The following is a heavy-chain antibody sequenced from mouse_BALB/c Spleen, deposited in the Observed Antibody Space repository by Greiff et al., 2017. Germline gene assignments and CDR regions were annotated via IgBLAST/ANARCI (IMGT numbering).Heavy chain of an antibody. D-gene: IGHD1-2*01. J-gene: IGHJ3*01. Sequence: EVKLMESGPGLVKPSQSLSLTCTVTGYSITSDYAWNWIRQFPGNKLEWMGYISYSGSTSYNPSLKSRISITRDTSKNQFFLQLNSVTTEDTATYYCARYGTATPFAYWGQGTLVTVSA. CDR2: ISYSGST. CDR1: GYSITSDYA. CDR3: ARYGTATPFAY. V-gene: IGHV3-2*02.